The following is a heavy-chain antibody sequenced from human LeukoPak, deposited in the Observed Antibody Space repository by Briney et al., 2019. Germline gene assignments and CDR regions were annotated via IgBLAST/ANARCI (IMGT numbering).Heavy chain of an antibody. V-gene: IGHV3-21*01. CDR1: GSTFSSYS. Sequence: PGGSLRLSCAASGSTFSSYSMNWVRQAPGKGLEWVSSISSSSSYIYYADSVKGRFTISRDNAKNSLYLQMNSLRAEDTAVYYCASNQNGYCSGGSCSDYWGQGTLVTVSS. CDR2: ISSSSSYI. J-gene: IGHJ4*02. CDR3: ASNQNGYCSGGSCSDY. D-gene: IGHD2-15*01.